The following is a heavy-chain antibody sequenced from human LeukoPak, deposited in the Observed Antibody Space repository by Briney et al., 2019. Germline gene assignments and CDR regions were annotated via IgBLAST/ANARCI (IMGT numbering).Heavy chain of an antibody. CDR1: GFTLDDYT. CDR2: ISWNSVNI. J-gene: IGHJ4*02. D-gene: IGHD3-22*01. Sequence: GRSLRLSCAASGFTLDDYTMHWVRQAPGKGLEWVSGISWNSVNIGYADSVKGRFTISRDNAKNSLYLQMNSLRAEDMALYYCAKGTMIVVAVGDYFDYWGQGTLVTVSS. CDR3: AKGTMIVVAVGDYFDY. V-gene: IGHV3-9*03.